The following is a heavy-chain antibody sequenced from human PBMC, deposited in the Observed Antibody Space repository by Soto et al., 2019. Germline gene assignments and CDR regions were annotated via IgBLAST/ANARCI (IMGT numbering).Heavy chain of an antibody. D-gene: IGHD3-3*01. CDR1: GGSISSYY. J-gene: IGHJ4*02. Sequence: QVQLQESGPGLVKPSETLSLTCTVSGGSISSYYWSWIRQPPGKGLEWIGYIYYSGSTNYNPSLKRRVTLSVDTSKNQFSLKLSSVTAADTAVYYCARNSGITIFGVVIPYFDYWGQGTLVTVSS. V-gene: IGHV4-59*01. CDR3: ARNSGITIFGVVIPYFDY. CDR2: IYYSGST.